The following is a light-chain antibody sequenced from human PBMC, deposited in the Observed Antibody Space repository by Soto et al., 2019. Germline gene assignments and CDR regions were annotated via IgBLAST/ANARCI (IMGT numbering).Light chain of an antibody. CDR3: QVWDSSTFVV. V-gene: IGLV3-1*01. Sequence: SYELTQPPSVSVSPGQTASITCSGDKLGDKYACWYQQEPGRSPVLVIYQDSERPSGIPERFSGSNSGNTATLTISGTQAMDEADYYCQVWDSSTFVVFGGGTKLTVL. J-gene: IGLJ2*01. CDR2: QDS. CDR1: KLGDKY.